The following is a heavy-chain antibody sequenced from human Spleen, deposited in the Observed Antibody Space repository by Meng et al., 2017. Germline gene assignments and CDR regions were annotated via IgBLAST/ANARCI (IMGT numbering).Heavy chain of an antibody. J-gene: IGHJ4*02. V-gene: IGHV1-46*01. Sequence: QVQLVQSGAEVKKPGASVKVSCKASGDTFSTYAISWVRQAPGQGLEWLGTINSNSGGTAYARKFQGRITLTRDTSASTVYMDLGSLGSEDTAFYYCAREKSPGHFDYLGQGILVTVSS. CDR2: INSNSGGT. CDR3: AREKSPGHFDY. CDR1: GDTFSTYA.